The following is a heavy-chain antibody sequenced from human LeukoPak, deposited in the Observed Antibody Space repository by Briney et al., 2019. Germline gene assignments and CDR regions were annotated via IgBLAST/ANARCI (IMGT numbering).Heavy chain of an antibody. J-gene: IGHJ4*02. CDR3: ARRRPGYGSGSIGGFDY. CDR1: GVSFSGYY. V-gene: IGHV4-34*01. D-gene: IGHD3-10*01. Sequence: SETLSLTCAVYGVSFSGYYWSWIRQPPGKGLEWIGEINHSGSTNYNPSLKSRVTISVDTSKNQFSLKLSSVTAADTAVYYCARRRPGYGSGSIGGFDYWGQGTLVTVSS. CDR2: INHSGST.